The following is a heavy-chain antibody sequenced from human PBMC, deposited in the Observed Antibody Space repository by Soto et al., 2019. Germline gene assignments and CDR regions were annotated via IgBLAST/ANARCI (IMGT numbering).Heavy chain of an antibody. J-gene: IGHJ5*02. Sequence: ASVKVSCKASGYTFTSYAMHWARQAPGQRLEWMGWINAGNGNTKYSQKFQGRVTITRDTSASTAYMELSSLRSEDTAVYYCARLVWNDASLNWFDPWGQRTLVTVSS. CDR2: INAGNGNT. CDR1: GYTFTSYA. CDR3: ARLVWNDASLNWFDP. D-gene: IGHD1-1*01. V-gene: IGHV1-3*01.